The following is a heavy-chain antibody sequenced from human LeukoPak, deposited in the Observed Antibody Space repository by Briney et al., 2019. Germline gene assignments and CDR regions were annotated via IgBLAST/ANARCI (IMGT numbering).Heavy chain of an antibody. CDR1: GYTFTSYA. J-gene: IGHJ4*02. D-gene: IGHD3-22*01. CDR3: ARVVITGEGTMIPRPDY. V-gene: IGHV7-4-1*02. CDR2: INTNTGNP. Sequence: GASVKVSCKASGYTFTSYAMNWVRQAPGQGLEWMGWINTNTGNPTYAQGFTGRFVFSLDTSVSTAYLQISSLKAEDTAVYYCARVVITGEGTMIPRPDYWGQGTLVTVSS.